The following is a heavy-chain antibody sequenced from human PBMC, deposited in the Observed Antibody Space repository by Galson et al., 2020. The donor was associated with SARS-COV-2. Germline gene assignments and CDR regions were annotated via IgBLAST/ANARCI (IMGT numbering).Heavy chain of an antibody. CDR2: IYTSGST. CDR1: GGSISSGRYY. V-gene: IGHV4-61*02. D-gene: IGHD2-21*02. J-gene: IGHJ4*02. Sequence: SETLSLTCTVSGGSISSGRYYWSWIRQPAGKGLEWIGRIYTSGSTNYNPSLKTRVTISVDTSKNHFSLKLSSVTAADTAVYYCAREENFFLVVTATRMCYFDYWGRGTLATVSS. CDR3: AREENFFLVVTATRMCYFDY.